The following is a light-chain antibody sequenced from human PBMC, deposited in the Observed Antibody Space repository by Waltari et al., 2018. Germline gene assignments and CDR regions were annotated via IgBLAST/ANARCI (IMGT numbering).Light chain of an antibody. CDR2: DVN. CDR3: CSYAGKYTFL. Sequence: QSALTQPRSVSGSPGQSVTISCTGTINDIGTDNYVSWYQPTPDNGPKLIIYDVNRRPAGVPDRFSGSKFGNTASLTIAGLQPTDEADYYCCSYAGKYTFLFGGGTKVTVL. J-gene: IGLJ2*01. CDR1: INDIGTDNY. V-gene: IGLV2-11*01.